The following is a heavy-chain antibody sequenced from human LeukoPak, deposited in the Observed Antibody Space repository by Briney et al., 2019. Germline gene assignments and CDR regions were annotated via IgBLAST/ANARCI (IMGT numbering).Heavy chain of an antibody. J-gene: IGHJ4*02. CDR3: ARDRYYDFWSGTNAIFDY. Sequence: ASLKVSCKASGYTFTSYGISWVRQAPGQGLEWMGWISAYNGNTNYAQKLQGRVTMTTDTSTSTAYMELRSLRSDDTAVYYCARDRYYDFWSGTNAIFDYWGQGTLVTVSS. CDR2: ISAYNGNT. D-gene: IGHD3-3*01. V-gene: IGHV1-18*01. CDR1: GYTFTSYG.